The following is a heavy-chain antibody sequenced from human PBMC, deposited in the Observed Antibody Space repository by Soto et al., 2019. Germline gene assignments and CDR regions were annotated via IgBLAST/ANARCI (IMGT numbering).Heavy chain of an antibody. V-gene: IGHV4-59*08. J-gene: IGHJ4*02. CDR1: GGSISSYY. CDR2: IYYSGST. Sequence: TSETLSLTCTVSGGSISSYYWSWIRQPPGKGLEWIGYIYYSGSTNYNPSLKSRVTISVDTSKNQFSLKLSSVTAADTAVYHCARRYGDYFDFWGQGTLVTVS. D-gene: IGHD4-17*01. CDR3: ARRYGDYFDF.